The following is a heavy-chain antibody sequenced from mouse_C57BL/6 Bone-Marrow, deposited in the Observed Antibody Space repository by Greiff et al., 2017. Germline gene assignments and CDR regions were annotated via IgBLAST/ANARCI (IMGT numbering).Heavy chain of an antibody. CDR2: IYPGNSDT. CDR1: GYTFTSYW. Sequence: VQLQQSGTVLARPGASVKMSCKTSGYTFTSYWMHWVKQRPGQGLEWIGAIYPGNSDTSYNQTFKGKAKLTADTSASTAYMELSSLTNEDSAVYYCTWYYYAMDYWGQGTSVTVSS. CDR3: TWYYYAMDY. V-gene: IGHV1-5*01. J-gene: IGHJ4*01.